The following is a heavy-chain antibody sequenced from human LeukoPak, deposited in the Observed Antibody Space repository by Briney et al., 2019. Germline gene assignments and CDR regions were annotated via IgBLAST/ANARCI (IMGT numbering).Heavy chain of an antibody. V-gene: IGHV3-30-3*01. Sequence: GRSLRLSCAASGFTFSSYAMHWVRQAPGKGLEWVAVISYDGSNKYYADSVKGRFTISRDNSKNTLYLQMNSLRAEDTAVYYCARTGGLYYYYYMDVWGKGTTVTVSS. D-gene: IGHD6-25*01. J-gene: IGHJ6*03. CDR2: ISYDGSNK. CDR1: GFTFSSYA. CDR3: ARTGGLYYYYYMDV.